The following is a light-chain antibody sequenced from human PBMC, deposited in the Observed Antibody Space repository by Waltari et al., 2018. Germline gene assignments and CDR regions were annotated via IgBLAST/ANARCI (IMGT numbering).Light chain of an antibody. J-gene: IGKJ3*01. CDR2: ASS. Sequence: DFQMTQSPSSLSASVGDRVNISCRATHSISDHLNWYQHKPGKAPKRLIYASSTLQSGVSSRFSGSRSATDFTLTISSLQPDDCATYYCQQSYTTAFTFGPGTTVHLK. CDR1: HSISDH. CDR3: QQSYTTAFT. V-gene: IGKV1-39*01.